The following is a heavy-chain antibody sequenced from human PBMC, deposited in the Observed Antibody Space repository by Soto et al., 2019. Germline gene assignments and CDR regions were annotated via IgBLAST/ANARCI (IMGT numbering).Heavy chain of an antibody. V-gene: IGHV1-2*02. J-gene: IGHJ4*02. D-gene: IGHD6-19*01. CDR3: ERYKGPVYSSGRFGYYFDY. CDR2: INPNTGGP. CDR1: VYTFIDYY. Sequence: GSVKVSCKASVYTFIDYYLHGVRQAPGREREWMGWINPNTGGPIFAQKFQDRGTMTRDTSINTLYMELSRLSSDDTAVYYCERYKGPVYSSGRFGYYFDYWGQGTLVTVSS.